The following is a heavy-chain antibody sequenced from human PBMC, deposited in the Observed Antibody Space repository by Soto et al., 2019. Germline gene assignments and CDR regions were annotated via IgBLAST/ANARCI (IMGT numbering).Heavy chain of an antibody. CDR1: GDTFSFYT. D-gene: IGHD3-10*01. CDR2: VNPILSMS. CDR3: ATSYGSGYRAFDY. V-gene: IGHV1-69*02. Sequence: QVQLVQSGAEVKKPGSSVKVSCKASGDTFSFYTINWVRQAPGLGLEWMGRVNPILSMSNYAQKFQGRGTMTADKSTSTAYMELRSLRCEDTAFYYCATSYGSGYRAFDYWGQGALVTVSS. J-gene: IGHJ4*02.